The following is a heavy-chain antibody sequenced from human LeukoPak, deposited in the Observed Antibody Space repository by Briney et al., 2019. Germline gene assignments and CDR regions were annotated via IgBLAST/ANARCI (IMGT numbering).Heavy chain of an antibody. V-gene: IGHV4-38-2*02. CDR3: ASTALIVATPGAFDI. J-gene: IGHJ3*02. CDR1: GHSISSGYY. Sequence: SETLSLTCTVSGHSISSGYYWGWIRQPPGKGLEWIGSIYHSGSTYYNPSLKSRVTISVDTSKNQFSLKLSSVTAADTAVYYCASTALIVATPGAFDIWGQGTMVTVSS. D-gene: IGHD5-12*01. CDR2: IYHSGST.